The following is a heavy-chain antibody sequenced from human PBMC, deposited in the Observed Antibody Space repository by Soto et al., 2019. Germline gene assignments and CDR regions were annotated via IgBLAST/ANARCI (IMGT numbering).Heavy chain of an antibody. CDR1: GYIFTSYW. V-gene: IGHV5-51*01. CDR2: IYPVDSDT. Sequence: GESRKIAGKGCGYIFTSYWMGWVRQMPGKCLEWMRIIYPVDSDTRYSPSFQGQVTTPADKPISTASLQWSSLKASDTAMYYCARLGGDGYVFDYWGQGTLVTVSS. J-gene: IGHJ4*02. D-gene: IGHD5-12*01. CDR3: ARLGGDGYVFDY.